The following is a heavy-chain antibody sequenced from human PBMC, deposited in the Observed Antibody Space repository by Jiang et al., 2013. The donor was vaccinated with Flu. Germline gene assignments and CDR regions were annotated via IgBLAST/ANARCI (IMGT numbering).Heavy chain of an antibody. J-gene: IGHJ4*02. CDR3: AKGGIEHQLGSFVY. CDR1: GFTFSSYA. CDR2: ISASGAGT. Sequence: GLVQPGGSLRLSCAASGFTFSSYAMSWVRQAPGKGLEWVSVISASGAGTYYADSVKGRFTISRDNSKNTLYLQLNSLRAEDTAVYYCAKGGIEHQLGSFVYWGQGTLVTVSS. V-gene: IGHV3-23*01. D-gene: IGHD6-13*01.